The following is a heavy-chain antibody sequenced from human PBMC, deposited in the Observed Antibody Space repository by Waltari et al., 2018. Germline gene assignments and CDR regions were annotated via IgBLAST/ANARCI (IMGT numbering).Heavy chain of an antibody. D-gene: IGHD3-22*01. CDR2: INHSGST. V-gene: IGHV4-34*01. J-gene: IGHJ3*02. Sequence: QVQLQQWGAGLLKPSETLSLTCAVYGGSFSGYYWSWIRQPPGKGLEWIGEINHSGSTNYNPSLKSRVTISVDTSKNQFSLKLSSVTAADPAVYYCARGPGSYDSSGARLSSWARYAFDIWGQGTMVTVSS. CDR3: ARGPGSYDSSGARLSSWARYAFDI. CDR1: GGSFSGYY.